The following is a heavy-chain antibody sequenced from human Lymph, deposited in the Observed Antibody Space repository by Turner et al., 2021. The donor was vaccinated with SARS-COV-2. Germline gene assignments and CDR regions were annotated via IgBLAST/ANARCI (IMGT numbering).Heavy chain of an antibody. CDR2: YYKIGSI. V-gene: IGHV4-59*08. CDR1: GGSISSTS. CDR3: ARHQGSTSGYDHGMNV. Sequence: QVQLQESGQGLVRPSETLSLTCTVPGGSISSTSWSWIRQSPGRGLEWIGYYYKIGSIDYNPTLRSRVTISVDTSKNQLSLNLISVTAADTAVYYCARHQGSTSGYDHGMNVWGQGTAVIVSS. J-gene: IGHJ6*02. D-gene: IGHD1-1*01.